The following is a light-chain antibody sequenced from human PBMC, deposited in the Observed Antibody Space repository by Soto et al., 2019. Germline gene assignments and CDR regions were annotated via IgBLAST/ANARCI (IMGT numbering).Light chain of an antibody. CDR1: QSISSY. J-gene: IGKJ1*01. V-gene: IGKV1-39*01. Sequence: DIQMTQSPSSLSASVGDRVTITCRASQSISSYLNWYQQKPGKAPKVLISAASNLQSGVPSRFTGSGSETHFTLTIASLQPEDFATYYCQQSYSSWTFGQGTKVDIK. CDR3: QQSYSSWT. CDR2: AAS.